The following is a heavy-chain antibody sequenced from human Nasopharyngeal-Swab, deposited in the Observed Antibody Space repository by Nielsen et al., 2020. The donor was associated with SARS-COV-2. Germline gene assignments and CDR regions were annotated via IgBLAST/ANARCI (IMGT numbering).Heavy chain of an antibody. CDR2: ISAYNGNT. D-gene: IGHD6-19*01. J-gene: IGHJ3*02. CDR1: GYTFTSYG. V-gene: IGHV1-18*04. Sequence: ASVKASCKASGYTFTSYGISWARPAPGQGLEWMGWISAYNGNTNYAQKLQGRVTMTTDTSTSTAYMELRSLRSDDTAVYYCAKGIAVADAFDIWGQGTMVTVSS. CDR3: AKGIAVADAFDI.